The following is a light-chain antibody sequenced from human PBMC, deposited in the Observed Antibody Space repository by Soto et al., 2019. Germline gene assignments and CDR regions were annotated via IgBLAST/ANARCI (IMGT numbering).Light chain of an antibody. V-gene: IGLV1-40*01. CDR2: GNS. CDR3: QVWDSSSDHYV. J-gene: IGLJ1*01. CDR1: SSNIGAGYD. Sequence: QSVLTQPPSVSGAPGQRVTISCTGSSSNIGAGYDVHWYQQLPGTAPKLLIYGNSNRPSGVPDRFSGSKSGNTATLTISRVEAGDEADYYCQVWDSSSDHYVFGTGTKLTVL.